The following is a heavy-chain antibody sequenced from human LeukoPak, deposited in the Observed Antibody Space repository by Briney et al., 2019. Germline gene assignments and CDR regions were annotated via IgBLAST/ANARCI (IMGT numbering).Heavy chain of an antibody. D-gene: IGHD1-26*01. CDR1: GFTFSSYA. V-gene: IGHV3-23*01. CDR3: AKTTVGATAYDAFDI. J-gene: IGHJ3*02. CDR2: ISGSGGSA. Sequence: GGSLRLSCAASGFTFSSYAMSWVRQAPGKGLEWVSAISGSGGSAYYADSVKGRFTISRDNSKNTLYLQMNSLRAEDTAVYYCAKTTVGATAYDAFDIWGQGTMVTVSS.